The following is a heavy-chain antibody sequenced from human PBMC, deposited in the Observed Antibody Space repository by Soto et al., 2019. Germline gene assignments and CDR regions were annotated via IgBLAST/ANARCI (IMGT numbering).Heavy chain of an antibody. D-gene: IGHD4-4*01. Sequence: SEALSLTCAVYGGSFSGYYWSRIRQPPGKGLEWIGEINHSGSTNYNPSLKSRVTISVDTSKNQFSLKLSSVTAADTAVYYCARAGAEYRGYYYHGMDVWGQGTTVTVSS. CDR1: GGSFSGYY. J-gene: IGHJ6*02. CDR3: ARAGAEYRGYYYHGMDV. V-gene: IGHV4-34*01. CDR2: INHSGST.